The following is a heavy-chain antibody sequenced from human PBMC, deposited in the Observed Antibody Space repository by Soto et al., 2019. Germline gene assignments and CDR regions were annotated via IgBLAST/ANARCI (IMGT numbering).Heavy chain of an antibody. D-gene: IGHD3-10*01. CDR3: ARGHYGSLPGYFDY. CDR1: GFTVRNNY. J-gene: IGHJ4*02. V-gene: IGHV3-66*01. CDR2: VYDDGST. Sequence: EVHLVESGGGLVQTGGSLRLACAASGFTVRNNYMSWVRQAPGKGLEWVSVVYDDGSTYYAGSVKGRFTISRDNSKNTVSLQMNSLRAEDTAVYYCARGHYGSLPGYFDYWGQGTLVTVSS.